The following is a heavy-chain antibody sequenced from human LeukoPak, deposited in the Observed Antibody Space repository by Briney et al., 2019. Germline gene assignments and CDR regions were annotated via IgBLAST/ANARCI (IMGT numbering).Heavy chain of an antibody. CDR1: GGSFSGYY. V-gene: IGHV4-34*01. Sequence: SETLSLTCAVYGGSFSGYYWSWIRQPPGKGLEWIGEINRSGSTNSNPSLKSRVTISVDTSKNQFSLKLTSVTAADTAVYYCTRAASSGPLFTYHMDVWGKGTTVTVSS. D-gene: IGHD3-22*01. J-gene: IGHJ6*03. CDR3: TRAASSGPLFTYHMDV. CDR2: INRSGST.